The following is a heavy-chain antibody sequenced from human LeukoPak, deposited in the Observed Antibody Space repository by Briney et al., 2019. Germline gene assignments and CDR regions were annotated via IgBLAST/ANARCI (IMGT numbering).Heavy chain of an antibody. CDR1: GGSISSYY. V-gene: IGHV4-4*07. D-gene: IGHD4-11*01. CDR2: IYTSGST. J-gene: IGHJ6*03. Sequence: SETLSLTCTASGGSISSYYWSWIRQPAGKGLEWIGRIYTSGSTNYNPSLKSRVTMSVDTSKNQFSLKLSSVTAADTAVYYCARDVDYLYYYYIDVWGKGTTVTVSS. CDR3: ARDVDYLYYYYIDV.